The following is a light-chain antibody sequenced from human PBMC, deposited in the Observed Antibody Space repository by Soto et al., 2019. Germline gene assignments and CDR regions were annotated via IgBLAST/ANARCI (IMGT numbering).Light chain of an antibody. V-gene: IGKV3-20*01. J-gene: IGKJ5*01. CDR3: QQFDDSVT. CDR2: GTS. Sequence: EIVLTQSPGTLSLSPGERATLSCRPSHSVSRTYLAWYQQKPGQAPRLLIYGTSDRATGTPDRFSGSGSGTDFTLTISRLEPEDSAVYYCQQFDDSVTFGQGTRLDIK. CDR1: HSVSRTY.